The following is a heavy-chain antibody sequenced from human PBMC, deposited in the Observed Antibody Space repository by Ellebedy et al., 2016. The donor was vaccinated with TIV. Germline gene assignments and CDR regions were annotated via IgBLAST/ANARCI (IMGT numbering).Heavy chain of an antibody. J-gene: IGHJ4*02. CDR1: GLTFSSHW. Sequence: GESLKISCEASGLTFSSHWMSWVRQAPGKGLEWVANIKQDRSEKYYVDSVKGRFTISRDNAKNSLYLHMNSLRAEDTAVYYCVKSIAGAGSLWGQGTLVTVSS. CDR3: VKSIAGAGSL. CDR2: IKQDRSEK. D-gene: IGHD6-19*01. V-gene: IGHV3-7*01.